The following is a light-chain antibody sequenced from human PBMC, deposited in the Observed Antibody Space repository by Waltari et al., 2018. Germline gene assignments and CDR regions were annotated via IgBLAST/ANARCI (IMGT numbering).Light chain of an antibody. Sequence: DIQMTQSPSSLSASVGDRVTIPCRASQGIANFLAWFQPRPGKVPQLLIHYASTLQSGVPSRFSGSGSGTDFTLTISNLQPEDVATYYCQKFDSVPWTFGQGTKVEIK. V-gene: IGKV1-27*01. CDR3: QKFDSVPWT. CDR1: QGIANF. CDR2: YAS. J-gene: IGKJ1*01.